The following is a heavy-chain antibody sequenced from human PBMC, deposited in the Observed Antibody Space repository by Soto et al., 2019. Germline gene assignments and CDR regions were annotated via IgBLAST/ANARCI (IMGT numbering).Heavy chain of an antibody. CDR1: GYTFLDFY. CDR3: ARDKPFSAGY. V-gene: IGHV1-46*01. CDR2: INPSGGGT. D-gene: IGHD3-3*02. J-gene: IGHJ4*02. Sequence: QVQLVQSGTEVKKPGASVKVSCKASGYTFLDFYIHWVRQAPGQGLEWMGFINPSGGGTTYAQQFQGRLTMTRDTSTSTVYLELFSLRSEDTAIYYCARDKPFSAGYWGQGTLVT.